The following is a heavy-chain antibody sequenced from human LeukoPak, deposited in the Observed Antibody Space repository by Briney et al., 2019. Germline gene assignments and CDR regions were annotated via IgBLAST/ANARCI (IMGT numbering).Heavy chain of an antibody. Sequence: PSETLSLTCAVYGGSFSGYFWSWIRQPPGKGLEWIGEINHSGSTNYNPSLKSRVTISVDTSKNQFSLKLSSVTAADTAVYYCARGGYSYGITYYYGMDVWGQGTTVTVSS. CDR2: INHSGST. J-gene: IGHJ6*02. D-gene: IGHD5-18*01. V-gene: IGHV4-34*01. CDR1: GGSFSGYF. CDR3: ARGGYSYGITYYYGMDV.